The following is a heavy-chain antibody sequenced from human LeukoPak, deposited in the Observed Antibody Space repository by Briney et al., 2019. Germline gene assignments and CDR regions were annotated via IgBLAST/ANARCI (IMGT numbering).Heavy chain of an antibody. CDR2: IYSGGST. CDR3: ARGLSDSSGYGSLFFDY. V-gene: IGHV3-53*01. Sequence: GGSLRLSCAASGFTVSSNYMSWVRQAPGKGLEWVSVIYSGGSTYYADSVKGRFTISRDNSKNTLYLQMNSLRAEDTAVYYCARGLSDSSGYGSLFFDYWGQGTLVTVSS. J-gene: IGHJ4*01. D-gene: IGHD3-22*01. CDR1: GFTVSSNY.